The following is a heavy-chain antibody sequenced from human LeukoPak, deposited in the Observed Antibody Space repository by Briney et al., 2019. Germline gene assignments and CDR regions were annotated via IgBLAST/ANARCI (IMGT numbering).Heavy chain of an antibody. D-gene: IGHD3-10*01. Sequence: SETLSLTCTVSGGSISSYYWSWIRPPPGKGLERIGYIYYSGSTNYNPSLKSRVTISVDTSKNQFSLKLSSVTAADTAVYYCAREPIYGSGSYYRAFDIWGQGTMVTVPS. J-gene: IGHJ3*02. CDR2: IYYSGST. CDR1: GGSISSYY. CDR3: AREPIYGSGSYYRAFDI. V-gene: IGHV4-59*01.